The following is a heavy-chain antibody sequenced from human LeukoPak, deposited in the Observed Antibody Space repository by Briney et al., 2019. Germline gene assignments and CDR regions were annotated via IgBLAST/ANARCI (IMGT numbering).Heavy chain of an antibody. V-gene: IGHV3-74*01. CDR2: IDTDGSVT. CDR1: GFTFSSYW. CDR3: TRGLQGIDY. J-gene: IGHJ4*02. Sequence: GGSLRLSCVASGFTFSSYWMHWVRQAPGKGLVWVSHIDTDGSVTNYADSVKGRFTISRDNAKNTLYLQMNSLRAEDTAVYYCTRGLQGIDYWGQGTLVTVSS. D-gene: IGHD4-11*01.